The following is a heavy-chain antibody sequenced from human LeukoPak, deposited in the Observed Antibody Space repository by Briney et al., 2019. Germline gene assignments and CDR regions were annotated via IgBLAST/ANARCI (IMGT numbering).Heavy chain of an antibody. CDR3: ARQSGASFGWDY. D-gene: IGHD3-3*01. Sequence: SSETLSLTCTVSGGSISSSSYYWGWIRQPPGKGLEWIGSIYYSGSTYYNPSLKSRVTTSVDTSNNQFSLKLTSVTAADTAVYYCARQSGASFGWDYWGQGTLVTVSS. CDR1: GGSISSSSYY. V-gene: IGHV4-39*01. CDR2: IYYSGST. J-gene: IGHJ4*02.